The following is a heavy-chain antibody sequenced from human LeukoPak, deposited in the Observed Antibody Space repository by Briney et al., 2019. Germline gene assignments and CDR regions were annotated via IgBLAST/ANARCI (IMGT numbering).Heavy chain of an antibody. D-gene: IGHD1-14*01. V-gene: IGHV4-59*01. Sequence: SETLSLTCTVSGGSISNYYWSWIRQPPGKGLEWIGYIYYSGTTNYSPSLKSRVTISVDTSKNQFSLKLSSVTAADTAVYYCARAPEPQVFDYWGQGTLVTVFS. CDR2: IYYSGTT. CDR3: ARAPEPQVFDY. J-gene: IGHJ4*02. CDR1: GGSISNYY.